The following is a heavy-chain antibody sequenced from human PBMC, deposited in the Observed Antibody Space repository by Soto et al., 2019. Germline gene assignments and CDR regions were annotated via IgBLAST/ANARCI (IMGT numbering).Heavy chain of an antibody. CDR2: ISGSGGST. Sequence: GGSLRLSCAASGVTFSSYAMSWVRQAPGKGLEWVSAISGSGGSTYYADSVKGRFTISRDNSKNTLYLQMNSLRAEDTAVYYCAKGSDSSGYYYYYYGMDVWGHGTTVTVS. J-gene: IGHJ6*02. CDR1: GVTFSSYA. CDR3: AKGSDSSGYYYYYYGMDV. D-gene: IGHD3-22*01. V-gene: IGHV3-23*01.